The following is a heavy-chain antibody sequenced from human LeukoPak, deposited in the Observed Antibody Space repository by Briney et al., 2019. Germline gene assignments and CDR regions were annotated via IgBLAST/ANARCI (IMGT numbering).Heavy chain of an antibody. CDR2: ISYDGSNK. V-gene: IGHV3-30-3*01. CDR3: ARDYYDSSGYYYGGPLSY. CDR1: GFTFSSYA. D-gene: IGHD3-22*01. J-gene: IGHJ4*02. Sequence: GGSLRLSCAASGFTFSSYAMHWVRQAPGKGLEWVAVISYDGSNKYYADSVKGRFTISRDNSKNTLYLQMNSLRAEDTAVYYCARDYYDSSGYYYGGPLSYWGQGTLVTVSS.